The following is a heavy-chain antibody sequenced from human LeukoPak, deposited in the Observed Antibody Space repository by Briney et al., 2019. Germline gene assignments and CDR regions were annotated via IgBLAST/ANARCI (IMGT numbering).Heavy chain of an antibody. J-gene: IGHJ5*02. CDR3: ARLFYGSGKNNWFDP. Sequence: GESLKISCKGSGYSLTSYWIGWVRQMPGKGLEWMGIIYPGDSDTRYSPSFQGQVTISADKSISTAYLQWSSLKASDTAMYYCARLFYGSGKNNWFDPWGQGTLVTVSS. CDR2: IYPGDSDT. D-gene: IGHD3-10*01. CDR1: GYSLTSYW. V-gene: IGHV5-51*01.